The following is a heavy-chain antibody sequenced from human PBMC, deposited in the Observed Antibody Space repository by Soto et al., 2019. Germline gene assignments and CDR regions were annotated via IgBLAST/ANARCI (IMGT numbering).Heavy chain of an antibody. CDR1: GNTFTSYD. CDR2: MNPNSGNT. Sequence: ASVKVSCKASGNTFTSYDINWVRQATGQGLEWMGWMNPNSGNTGYAQKFQGRVTITADESTSTAYMELSSLRSEDTAVYYCARDNVVTASFDYWGQGTLVTVSS. V-gene: IGHV1-8*01. CDR3: ARDNVVTASFDY. J-gene: IGHJ4*02. D-gene: IGHD2-21*02.